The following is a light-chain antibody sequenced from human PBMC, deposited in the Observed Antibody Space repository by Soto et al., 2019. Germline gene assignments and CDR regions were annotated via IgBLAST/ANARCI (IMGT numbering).Light chain of an antibody. CDR1: TGAVTNGHY. V-gene: IGLV7-46*01. CDR2: DTT. J-gene: IGLJ1*01. Sequence: QAVVTQEPSLTVSPGGTVTLTCGSSTGAVTNGHYPYWFQQKPGQAPRTLIYDTTNRHSWTPARFSGSLLGGKAALTLPGAQPEDEAEYYCLLYYNGPYVFGTGTKVTVL. CDR3: LLYYNGPYV.